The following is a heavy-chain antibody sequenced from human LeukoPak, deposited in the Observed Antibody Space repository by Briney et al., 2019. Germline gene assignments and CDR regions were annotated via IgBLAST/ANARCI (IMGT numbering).Heavy chain of an antibody. Sequence: GGSLRLSCAASGXTFSSYGVHWVRQAPGKGLEWVAVIWYDGSNKYYADSVKGRFTISRDNSKNTLCLQMNSLRVEDTAVYYCARGPGGRTNFHYYGMDVWGQGTTVTVSS. CDR3: ARGPGGRTNFHYYGMDV. V-gene: IGHV3-33*01. J-gene: IGHJ6*02. CDR1: GXTFSSYG. D-gene: IGHD1-26*01. CDR2: IWYDGSNK.